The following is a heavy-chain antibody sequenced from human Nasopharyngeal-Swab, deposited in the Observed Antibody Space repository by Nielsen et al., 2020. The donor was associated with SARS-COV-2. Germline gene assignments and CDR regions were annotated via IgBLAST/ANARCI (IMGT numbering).Heavy chain of an antibody. CDR2: INHSGST. D-gene: IGHD6-19*01. Sequence: SETLSLTCAVYGGSFSGYYWSWIRQPPGKGLEWIGEINHSGSTNYNPSLKSRVTISVDTSKNQFSLKLNSVTAADTAVYYCARGVKSKGGSSGRDYWGQGTLVTVSS. J-gene: IGHJ4*02. V-gene: IGHV4-34*01. CDR1: GGSFSGYY. CDR3: ARGVKSKGGSSGRDY.